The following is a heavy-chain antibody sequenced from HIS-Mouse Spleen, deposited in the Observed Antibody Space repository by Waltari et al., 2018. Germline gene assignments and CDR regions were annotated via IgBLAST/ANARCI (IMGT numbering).Heavy chain of an antibody. CDR1: GGSISSSSYY. J-gene: IGHJ2*01. CDR3: AREIPYSSSWYDWYFDL. Sequence: QLQLQESGPGLVKPSETLSLTCTVSGGSISSSSYYWGWIRQPPWKGREWIGSIDYRRTPYSNPSHKSRVTISVDTSKNQFSLKLSSVTAADTAVYYCAREIPYSSSWYDWYFDLWGRGTLVTVSS. CDR2: IDYRRTP. V-gene: IGHV4-39*07. D-gene: IGHD6-13*01.